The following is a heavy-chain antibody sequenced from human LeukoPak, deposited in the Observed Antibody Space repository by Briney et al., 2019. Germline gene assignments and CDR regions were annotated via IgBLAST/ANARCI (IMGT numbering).Heavy chain of an antibody. CDR3: AKDRLRLGELSYYFDY. CDR1: GFTFSSYA. D-gene: IGHD3-16*02. V-gene: IGHV3-23*01. CDR2: ISGSGGST. Sequence: GGSLRLSCAASGFTFSSYAMSWVRQAPGKGLEWVSAISGSGGSTYYADSVKGRFTISRDNSKNTLYLQMNSLRAEDTAVYYCAKDRLRLGELSYYFDYWGQGTLVTVSP. J-gene: IGHJ4*02.